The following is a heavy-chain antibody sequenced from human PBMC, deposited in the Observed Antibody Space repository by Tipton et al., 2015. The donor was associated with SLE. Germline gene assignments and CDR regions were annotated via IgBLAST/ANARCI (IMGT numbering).Heavy chain of an antibody. CDR1: GGSISSHY. D-gene: IGHD1-14*01. J-gene: IGHJ5*02. V-gene: IGHV4-59*11. Sequence: GLVKPSETLSLTCSVSGGSISSHYWSWIRQAPGKGLEWMGYIYDSGNYNYNPSLKSRVTMSVDTSKNQFSLKLSSVTAADTAVYYCARHRNWEGRRAFDPWGQGILVTVSS. CDR3: ARHRNWEGRRAFDP. CDR2: IYDSGNY.